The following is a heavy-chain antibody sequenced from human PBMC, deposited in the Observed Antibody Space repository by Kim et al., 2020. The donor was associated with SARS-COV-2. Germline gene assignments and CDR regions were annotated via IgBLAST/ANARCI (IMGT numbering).Heavy chain of an antibody. J-gene: IGHJ5*02. CDR2: IDPSDSYT. CDR1: GYSFTSYW. CDR3: ARHLPTESPTHYDFWSGYYDDSGVEGYWFDP. Sequence: GESLKISCKGSGYSFTSYWISWVRQMPGKGLEWMGRIDPSDSYTNYSPSFQGHVTISADKSISTAYLQWSSLKASDTAMYYCARHLPTESPTHYDFWSGYYDDSGVEGYWFDPWGQGTLVTVSS. D-gene: IGHD3-3*01. V-gene: IGHV5-10-1*01.